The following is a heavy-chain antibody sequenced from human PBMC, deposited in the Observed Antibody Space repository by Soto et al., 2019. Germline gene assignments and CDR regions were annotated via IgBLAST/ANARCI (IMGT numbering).Heavy chain of an antibody. V-gene: IGHV1-69*13. CDR2: IIPIFSTS. CDR3: ASTVPFAARSGSCYYYYCIDL. J-gene: IGHJ6*02. Sequence: SVKVSCKDSGGNFSSYAISWVRQAPGQGVEWMGGIIPIFSTSNYPQKCQTRLTITADESTTTAYMALSSLRSDDTAVYYCASTVPFAARSGSCYYYYCIDLWGQGTTVTVSS. CDR1: GGNFSSYA. D-gene: IGHD3-10*01.